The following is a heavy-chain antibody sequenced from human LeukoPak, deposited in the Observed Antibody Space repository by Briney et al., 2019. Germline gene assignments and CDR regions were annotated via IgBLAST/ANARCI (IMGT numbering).Heavy chain of an antibody. CDR3: ARDLSDYGMYYFDY. CDR2: IIPISGTA. D-gene: IGHD4/OR15-4a*01. Sequence: SVKVSCKAFGYTFTSYGISWVRLAPGQGLEWMGGIIPISGTANYAQKFQGRVTITADESTSTAYMDLNSLRSEDTAVYYCARDLSDYGMYYFDYWGQGTLVTVSS. CDR1: GYTFTSYG. J-gene: IGHJ4*02. V-gene: IGHV1-69*13.